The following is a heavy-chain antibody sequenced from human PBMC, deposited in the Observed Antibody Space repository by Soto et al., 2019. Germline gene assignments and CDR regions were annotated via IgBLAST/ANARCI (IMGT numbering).Heavy chain of an antibody. CDR2: ISWNSGSI. CDR3: AKDMGAVAGKYFQH. CDR1: GFTFDDYA. Sequence: GGSLRLSCAASGFTFDDYAMHWVRQAPGKGLEWVSGISWNSGSIGYADSVKGRFTISRDNAKNSLYLQMNSLRAEDTALYYCAKDMGAVAGKYFQHWGQGTLVTVSS. J-gene: IGHJ1*01. V-gene: IGHV3-9*01. D-gene: IGHD6-19*01.